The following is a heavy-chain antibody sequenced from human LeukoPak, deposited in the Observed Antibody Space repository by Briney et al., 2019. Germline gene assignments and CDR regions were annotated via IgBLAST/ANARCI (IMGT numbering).Heavy chain of an antibody. CDR3: AIDSSGNDDAFHI. D-gene: IGHD3-22*01. CDR1: GFSVSSNY. J-gene: IGHJ3*02. V-gene: IGHV3-66*02. CDR2: MYSGGSA. Sequence: GGSLRLSCAAPGFSVSSNYMSWVRQAPGEGVEWVSVMYSGGSAYYAVSVMGRFTTSRANSPNTLYLKITRISSEASPVHYCAIDSSGNDDAFHIWGQGTMVTVSS.